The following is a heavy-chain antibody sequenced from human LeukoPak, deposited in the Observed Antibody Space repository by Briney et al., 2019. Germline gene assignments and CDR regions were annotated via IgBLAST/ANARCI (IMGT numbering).Heavy chain of an antibody. Sequence: SQTLSLTCTVSGGSISSGGYYWSWIRQHPGKGLEWIGYIYYSGSTYYNPSLKSRVTISVDTSKNQFSLKLSSVTAADTAVYYCASYLLHYYDSSGYYVDGMDVWGQGTTVTVSS. V-gene: IGHV4-31*03. D-gene: IGHD3-22*01. CDR2: IYYSGST. J-gene: IGHJ6*02. CDR1: GGSISSGGYY. CDR3: ASYLLHYYDSSGYYVDGMDV.